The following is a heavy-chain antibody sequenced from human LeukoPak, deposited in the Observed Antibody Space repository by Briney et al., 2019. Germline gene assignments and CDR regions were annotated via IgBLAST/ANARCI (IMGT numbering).Heavy chain of an antibody. D-gene: IGHD5-12*01. J-gene: IGHJ4*01. Sequence: GGSLRLSCAASGFTFNTQSMNWVRQAPGKGLEWLSAISSSGGHIYYAGSVQGRFTISRDDAKESVYLQLNSLRAEDTAVYYRARGLGWITPGAPYFDLWGHGTLVTVSS. CDR3: ARGLGWITPGAPYFDL. CDR2: ISSSGGHI. V-gene: IGHV3-21*01. CDR1: GFTFNTQS.